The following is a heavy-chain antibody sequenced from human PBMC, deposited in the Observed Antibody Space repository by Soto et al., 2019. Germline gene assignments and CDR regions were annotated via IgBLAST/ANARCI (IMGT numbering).Heavy chain of an antibody. D-gene: IGHD4-17*01. V-gene: IGHV5-51*01. Sequence: GESLKISCVGSGFSFSRYTVGWVRQVPGKGLEWMGVIHTGDSDTRYSPSFQGQVTISADKSISTAYLQWSSLKASDTAMYYCTLSYGDSYYYYYGMDVWGQGTTVTVSS. J-gene: IGHJ6*02. CDR1: GFSFSRYT. CDR3: TLSYGDSYYYYYGMDV. CDR2: IHTGDSDT.